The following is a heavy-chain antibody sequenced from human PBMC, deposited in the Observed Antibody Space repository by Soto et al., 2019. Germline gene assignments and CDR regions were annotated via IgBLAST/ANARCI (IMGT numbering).Heavy chain of an antibody. CDR1: GGTFSSYT. J-gene: IGHJ5*02. Sequence: QVQLVQSGAEVKKPGSSVKVSCKASGGTFSSYTISWVRQAPGQGLEWMGRIIPILGIANYAQKFQGRVTITADKSTSTAYMELSSLRSEDTAVYYCARDREAVAERRFWFAPWGQGTLVTVSS. CDR3: ARDREAVAERRFWFAP. V-gene: IGHV1-69*08. D-gene: IGHD6-19*01. CDR2: IIPILGIA.